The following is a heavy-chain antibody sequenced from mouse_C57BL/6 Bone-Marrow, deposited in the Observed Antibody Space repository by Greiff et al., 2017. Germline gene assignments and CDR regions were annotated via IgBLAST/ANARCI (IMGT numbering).Heavy chain of an antibody. Sequence: VQLQQSGAELVKPGASVKLSCTASGFNIKDYYIHWVKQRTEQGLEWIGRIDPEDGATKYAPKFQDKATITADTSSNTAYLQLISLTSADTAVYYCTRSLSYYGTNYWGQGTTLTVSS. CDR3: TRSLSYYGTNY. D-gene: IGHD1-1*01. CDR2: IDPEDGAT. V-gene: IGHV14-2*01. J-gene: IGHJ2*01. CDR1: GFNIKDYY.